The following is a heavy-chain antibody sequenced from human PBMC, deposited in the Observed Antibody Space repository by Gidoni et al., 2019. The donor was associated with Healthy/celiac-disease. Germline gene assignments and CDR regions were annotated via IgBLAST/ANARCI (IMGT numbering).Heavy chain of an antibody. CDR3: AREYSSWRSLDY. CDR1: GFTFSRYG. CDR2: IWYDGSNK. V-gene: IGHV3-33*01. J-gene: IGHJ4*02. Sequence: QVQLVESGGGVVQPGRSLRLSWSASGFTFSRYGMHWVRQAPGKGLEWVAVIWYDGSNKYYADSVKGRFTISRDNSKNTLYLQMNSLRAEDTAVYYCAREYSSWRSLDYWGQGTLVTVSS. D-gene: IGHD6-6*01.